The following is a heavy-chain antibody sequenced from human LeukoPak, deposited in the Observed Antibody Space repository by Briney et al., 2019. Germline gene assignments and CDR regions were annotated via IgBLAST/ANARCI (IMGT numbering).Heavy chain of an antibody. CDR2: INYSGRT. D-gene: IGHD3-22*01. V-gene: IGHV4-59*08. Sequence: PSETLSLTCTVSGGSIFTYYWTWIRQPPGKGLEWMGSINYSGRTNFNPSLKSRVTLSIDASNNQFSLKLTAVTAADTAVYYCARPHYYDSSGYYYEGGAFDLWGQGTMVTVSS. CDR3: ARPHYYDSSGYYYEGGAFDL. J-gene: IGHJ3*01. CDR1: GGSIFTYY.